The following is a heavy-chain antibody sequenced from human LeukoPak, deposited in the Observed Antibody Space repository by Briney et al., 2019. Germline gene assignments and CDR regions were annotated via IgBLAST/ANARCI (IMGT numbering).Heavy chain of an antibody. V-gene: IGHV3-23*01. CDR3: AKVTGYGSGWYADYYGMDV. D-gene: IGHD6-19*01. CDR2: ISGSGGST. Sequence: PGGSLRLSCAASGFTFSSYAMSWVRQAPGKGLEWVSAISGSGGSTYYADSVKGRFTISRDNSKNTLYLQMNSLRAEDTAVYYCAKVTGYGSGWYADYYGMDVWGQGTTVTVSS. J-gene: IGHJ6*02. CDR1: GFTFSSYA.